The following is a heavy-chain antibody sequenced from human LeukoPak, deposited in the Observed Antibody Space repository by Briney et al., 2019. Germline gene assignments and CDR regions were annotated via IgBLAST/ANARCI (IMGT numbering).Heavy chain of an antibody. J-gene: IGHJ1*01. CDR3: AKDRGSGWHGEYFQH. CDR1: GFTFSSYA. V-gene: IGHV3-23*01. CDR2: ISGSGGST. D-gene: IGHD6-19*01. Sequence: SGGSLRLSCAASGFTFSSYAMSWVRQAPGKGLEWVSAISGSGGSTYYADSVKGRFTISRDNSKNTLYLQMNSLRAEDTAVYYCAKDRGSGWHGEYFQHWGQGTLVTVSS.